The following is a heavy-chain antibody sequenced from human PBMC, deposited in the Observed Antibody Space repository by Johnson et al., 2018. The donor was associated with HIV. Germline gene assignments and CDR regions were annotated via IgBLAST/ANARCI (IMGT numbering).Heavy chain of an antibody. Sequence: VQLVESGGGLVQPGGSLRLYCAASGFTFSSYWMSWVRQAPGKGLEWVANIKQDGSEKYYVDSVKGRFTISRDNAKNSLYLQMNSLRAEDTAVYYCARSIAAAGTDAFDIWGQGTMVTVSS. V-gene: IGHV3-7*05. CDR3: ARSIAAAGTDAFDI. CDR1: GFTFSSYW. CDR2: IKQDGSEK. J-gene: IGHJ3*02. D-gene: IGHD6-13*01.